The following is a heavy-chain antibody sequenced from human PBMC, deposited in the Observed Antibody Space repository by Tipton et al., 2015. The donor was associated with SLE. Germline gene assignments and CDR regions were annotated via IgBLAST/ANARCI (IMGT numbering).Heavy chain of an antibody. CDR2: VYYSGST. D-gene: IGHD5-12*01. CDR3: ARHSDYKLAGGGYYYYMDV. CDR1: GGSIRGYY. J-gene: IGHJ6*03. V-gene: IGHV4-59*01. Sequence: TLSLTCTVSGGSIRGYYWSWIRQPPGKGLEWFGHVYYSGSTGYNPSLKSRVTISVDTSKNQFSLRLSSVTAADTAVYYCARHSDYKLAGGGYYYYMDVWGKGTTVTVSS.